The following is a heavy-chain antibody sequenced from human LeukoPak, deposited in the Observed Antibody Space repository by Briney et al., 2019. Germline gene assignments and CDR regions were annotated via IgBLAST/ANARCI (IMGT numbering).Heavy chain of an antibody. J-gene: IGHJ4*02. V-gene: IGHV3-66*02. CDR1: GFTVSSNY. Sequence: PGGSLRLSCAASGFTVSSNYMSWVRQAPGKGLEWVSVIYSGGSTYYVDSVKGRFTISRDNSKNTLYLQMNSLRAEDTAVYYCARLPRYCSSTSCFSVDYWGQGTLVTVSS. CDR3: ARLPRYCSSTSCFSVDY. CDR2: IYSGGST. D-gene: IGHD2-2*01.